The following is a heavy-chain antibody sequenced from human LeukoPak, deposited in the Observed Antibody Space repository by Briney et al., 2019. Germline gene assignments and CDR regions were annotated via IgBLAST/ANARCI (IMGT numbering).Heavy chain of an antibody. CDR1: GFTFRSYA. Sequence: GGSLRLSCAASGFTFRSYAMTWVRQAPGKGLEWVSGISGSGGTTYYADSVKGRFTISKDNSKSTLFLQMNGLTAEDTAVYYCAKDLLNSEYWGQGTLVTVSS. CDR2: ISGSGGTT. CDR3: AKDLLNSEY. J-gene: IGHJ4*02. V-gene: IGHV3-23*01.